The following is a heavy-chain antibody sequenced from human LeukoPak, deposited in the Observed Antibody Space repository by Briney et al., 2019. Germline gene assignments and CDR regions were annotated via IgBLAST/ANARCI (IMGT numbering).Heavy chain of an antibody. CDR1: GFTFSSCG. CDR2: ISATGGST. Sequence: PGGSLRLSCAASGFTFSSCGITWVRQAPGKGLEWVSTISATGGSTYYADSVKGRFTISRDNSEDTLYLQMNSLRAEDTAVYYCAKGGYSSGWRNYFDYWGQGTLVTVSS. D-gene: IGHD6-19*01. CDR3: AKGGYSSGWRNYFDY. V-gene: IGHV3-23*01. J-gene: IGHJ4*02.